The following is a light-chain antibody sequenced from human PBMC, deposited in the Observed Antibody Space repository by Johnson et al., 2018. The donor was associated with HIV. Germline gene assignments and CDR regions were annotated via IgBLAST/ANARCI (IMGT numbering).Light chain of an antibody. CDR3: GTWDSSLSAFYV. V-gene: IGLV1-51*01. Sequence: QSVLTQPPSVSAAPGQRVTRSYSGSSSNIGNNFVSWFRQLPLRAPKVLIYDNNERPSGIPDRFSGSKSGTSATLAITGLQTGDEADYYCGTWDSSLSAFYVFGTGTKVTVL. J-gene: IGLJ1*01. CDR2: DNN. CDR1: SSNIGNNF.